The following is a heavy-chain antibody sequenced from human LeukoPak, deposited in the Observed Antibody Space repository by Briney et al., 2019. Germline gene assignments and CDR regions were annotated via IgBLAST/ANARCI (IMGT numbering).Heavy chain of an antibody. Sequence: SETLSLTCTVSGGSISSYCWSWIRQPPGKGLEWIGYIYYSGSTNYNPSLKSRVTISVDTSKNQFSLKLSSVTAADTAVYYCARLRIAAADVFDYWGQGTLVTVSS. J-gene: IGHJ4*02. D-gene: IGHD6-13*01. CDR2: IYYSGST. CDR3: ARLRIAAADVFDY. CDR1: GGSISSYC. V-gene: IGHV4-59*08.